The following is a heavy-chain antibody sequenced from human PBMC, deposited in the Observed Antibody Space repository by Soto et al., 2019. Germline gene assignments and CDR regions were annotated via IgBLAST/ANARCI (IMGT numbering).Heavy chain of an antibody. Sequence: GASVKVSCKASGVTFTNDIITWVRQAPGQGLEWMGRIIPLLDIANYAQKFQGRVTITADKSTSTAYMELRSLRSDDTAVYYCARTYSSSWYWWFDPWGQGTLVTVSS. J-gene: IGHJ5*02. CDR3: ARTYSSSWYWWFDP. CDR2: IIPLLDIA. V-gene: IGHV1-69*02. D-gene: IGHD6-13*01. CDR1: GVTFTNDI.